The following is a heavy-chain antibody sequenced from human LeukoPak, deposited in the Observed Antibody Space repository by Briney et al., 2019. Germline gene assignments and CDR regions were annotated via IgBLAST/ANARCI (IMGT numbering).Heavy chain of an antibody. CDR1: GFTVSSNY. Sequence: GGSLRLSCAASGFTVSSNYMSWVRQAPGKGLEWVSVIYSGGSTYYADSVKGRFTISRDNSKNTLYLQTNSLRAEDTAVYYCARVYSYGYPYFDYWGQGTLVTVSS. D-gene: IGHD5-18*01. CDR3: ARVYSYGYPYFDY. CDR2: IYSGGST. V-gene: IGHV3-53*01. J-gene: IGHJ4*02.